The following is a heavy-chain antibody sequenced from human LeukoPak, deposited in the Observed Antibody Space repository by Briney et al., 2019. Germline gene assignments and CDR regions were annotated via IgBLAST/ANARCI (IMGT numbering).Heavy chain of an antibody. CDR3: ARDVSDYGDF. D-gene: IGHD5/OR15-5a*01. Sequence: GGSLRLSCAASVFTLSSNYMTWVRQAPGKGLEWVSVIYSGGSTYYADSVKGRFTISRDNSKNTLYLQMNSLRAEDTAVYYCARDVSDYGDFWGQGTLVTVSS. J-gene: IGHJ4*02. V-gene: IGHV3-53*01. CDR2: IYSGGST. CDR1: VFTLSSNY.